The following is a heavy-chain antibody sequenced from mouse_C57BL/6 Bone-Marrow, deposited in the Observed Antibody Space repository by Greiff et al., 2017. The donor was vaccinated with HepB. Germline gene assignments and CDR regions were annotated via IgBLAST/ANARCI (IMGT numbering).Heavy chain of an antibody. CDR2: INSDGGST. D-gene: IGHD2-4*01. CDR1: EYEFPSHD. Sequence: DVKLVESGGGLVQPGESLKLSCESNEYEFPSHDMSWVRQTPEKRLELVASINSDGGSTYYPDTMERRFIISRDNTKKTLYLQMSSLRSEVTAFYYSARHDYDVSWFAYWGQGTLVTVSA. CDR3: ARHDYDVSWFAY. V-gene: IGHV5-2*01. J-gene: IGHJ3*01.